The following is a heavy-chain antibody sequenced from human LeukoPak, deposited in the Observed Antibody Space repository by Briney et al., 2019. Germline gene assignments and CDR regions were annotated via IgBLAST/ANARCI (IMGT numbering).Heavy chain of an antibody. CDR2: IYYSGST. CDR1: GGSISSSSYY. J-gene: IGHJ4*02. Sequence: SETLSLTCTVSGGSISSSSYYWGWIRQPPGKGLEWIGSIYYSGSTYYNPSLKSRVTISVDTSKNQFSLKLSSVTAADTAVYYCARERRYFDWLLLDYFDYWGQGTLVTVSS. D-gene: IGHD3-9*01. CDR3: ARERRYFDWLLLDYFDY. V-gene: IGHV4-39*07.